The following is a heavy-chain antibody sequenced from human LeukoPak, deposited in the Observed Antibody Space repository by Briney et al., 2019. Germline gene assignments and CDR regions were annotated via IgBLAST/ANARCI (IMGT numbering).Heavy chain of an antibody. CDR3: ARSPGGDAFDI. J-gene: IGHJ3*02. Sequence: SETLSLTCTVSGGSISSYYWSWIRQPPGKGLEWIGYIYCSGSTNYNPSLKSRVTISVDTSKNQFSLKLSSVTAADTAVYYCARSPGGDAFDIWGQGTMVTVSS. CDR2: IYCSGST. CDR1: GGSISSYY. V-gene: IGHV4-59*08.